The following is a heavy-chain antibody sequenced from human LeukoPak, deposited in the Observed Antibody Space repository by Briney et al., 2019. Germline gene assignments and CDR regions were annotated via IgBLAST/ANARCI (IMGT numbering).Heavy chain of an antibody. V-gene: IGHV1-69*05. CDR1: GYTFTSYD. Sequence: GASVKVSCKASGYTFTSYDISWVRQAPGQGLEWMGRIIPIFGTANYAQKFQGRVTITTDESTSTAYMELSSLRSEDTAVYYCASGSGWGFGYWGQGTLVTVSS. D-gene: IGHD6-19*01. CDR3: ASGSGWGFGY. J-gene: IGHJ4*02. CDR2: IIPIFGTA.